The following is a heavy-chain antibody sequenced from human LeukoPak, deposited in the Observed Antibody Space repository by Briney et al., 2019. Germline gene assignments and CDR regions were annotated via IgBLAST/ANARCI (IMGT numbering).Heavy chain of an antibody. CDR3: ARSITMVRGFDY. D-gene: IGHD3-10*01. CDR1: GGSINSGGYY. Sequence: SETLSLTCTVSGGSINSGGYYWNWIRQHPGKGLEWIGSIYYSGSTYYNPSLKSRLTISVDTSKNHFSLKLSSVTAADTAIYYCARSITMVRGFDYWGQGTLVTVS. J-gene: IGHJ4*02. V-gene: IGHV4-31*03. CDR2: IYYSGST.